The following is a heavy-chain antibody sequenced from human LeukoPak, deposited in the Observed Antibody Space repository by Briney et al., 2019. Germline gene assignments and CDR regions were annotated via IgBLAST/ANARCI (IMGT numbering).Heavy chain of an antibody. D-gene: IGHD3-3*01. CDR3: ARVVGDYDFWSGPDNYMDV. J-gene: IGHJ6*03. V-gene: IGHV3-21*01. CDR2: ISSSSSYI. Sequence: GGSLRLSCAASGFTFSSYSMNWVRQAPGKGLEWVSSISSSSSYIYSADSVKGRFTISRDNAKNSLYLQMNSLRAEDTAVYYCARVVGDYDFWSGPDNYMDVWGKGTTVTVSS. CDR1: GFTFSSYS.